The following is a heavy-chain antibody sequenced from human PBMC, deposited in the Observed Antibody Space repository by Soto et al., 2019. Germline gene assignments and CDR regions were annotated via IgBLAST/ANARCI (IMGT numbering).Heavy chain of an antibody. Sequence: PSETLSLTCTVSGGSISSSSYYWGWIRQPPGKGLEWIGSVYYSGSTYYNPSLKSRVTISVDTSKNQFSLKLSSVTAADTAVYYCASRGYYAISAFDIWGQGTMVTVSS. D-gene: IGHD2-8*01. CDR1: GGSISSSSYY. J-gene: IGHJ3*02. V-gene: IGHV4-39*01. CDR2: VYYSGST. CDR3: ASRGYYAISAFDI.